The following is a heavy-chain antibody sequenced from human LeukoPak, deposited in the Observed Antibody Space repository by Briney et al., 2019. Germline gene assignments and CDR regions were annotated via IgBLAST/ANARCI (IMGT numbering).Heavy chain of an antibody. CDR2: ISAYNGNT. V-gene: IGHV1-18*01. J-gene: IGHJ5*02. Sequence: GASVKVSCKASGYTFTSYGISWVRQAPGQGLEWMGWISAYNGNTDYAQKLQGRVTMTTDTSTSTAYMELRSLRSDDTAVYYCARGSDPRQPTNWFDPWGQGTLVTVSS. CDR1: GYTFTSYG. D-gene: IGHD1-1*01. CDR3: ARGSDPRQPTNWFDP.